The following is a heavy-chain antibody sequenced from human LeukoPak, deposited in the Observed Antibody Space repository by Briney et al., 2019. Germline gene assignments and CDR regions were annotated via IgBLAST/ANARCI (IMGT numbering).Heavy chain of an antibody. CDR3: ARLWFGGGNWFDP. CDR2: INPGDSDT. V-gene: IGHV5-51*01. Sequence: GESLKISCKASGYSFSSYWIAWVRQMPGKGLEWMGLINPGDSDTTYSPSFQGQVTISVDKSISTAYLQWTSLKASDTAIFYCARLWFGGGNWFDPWGPGTLVTVSS. D-gene: IGHD3-10*01. CDR1: GYSFSSYW. J-gene: IGHJ5*02.